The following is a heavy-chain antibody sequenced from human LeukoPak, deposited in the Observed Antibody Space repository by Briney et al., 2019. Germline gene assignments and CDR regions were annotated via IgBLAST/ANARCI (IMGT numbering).Heavy chain of an antibody. V-gene: IGHV3-48*01. CDR3: ARDGGYYYDSSGQDY. J-gene: IGHJ4*02. CDR2: ISSSSSTI. CDR1: GFTFGSYS. Sequence: GGSLRLSCAASGFTFGSYSMNWVRQAPGKGLEWVSYISSSSSTIYYADSVKGRFTISRDNAKNSLYLQMNSLRAEDTAVYYCARDGGYYYDSSGQDYWGQGTLVTVSS. D-gene: IGHD3-22*01.